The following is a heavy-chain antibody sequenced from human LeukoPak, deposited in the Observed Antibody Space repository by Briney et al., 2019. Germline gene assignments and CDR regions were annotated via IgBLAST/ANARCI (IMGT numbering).Heavy chain of an antibody. CDR3: ARHRTAMVADAFDI. Sequence: SETLSLTCTVSGGSISSYYWSWIRQPPGKGLEWIGYIYNSGSTNYNPSLKSRVTISGDTSKNQFSLNLSSVTAADTAVYYCARHRTAMVADAFDIWGQGTKVTVSS. D-gene: IGHD5-18*01. V-gene: IGHV4-59*08. CDR1: GGSISSYY. CDR2: IYNSGST. J-gene: IGHJ3*02.